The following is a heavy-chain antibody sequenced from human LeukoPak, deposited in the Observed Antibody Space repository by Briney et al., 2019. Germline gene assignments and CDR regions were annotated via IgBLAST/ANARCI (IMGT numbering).Heavy chain of an antibody. CDR1: XXSFSGYY. J-gene: IGHJ5*02. D-gene: IGHD4-11*01. CDR2: INHSGST. Sequence: TLSLTCXXXXXSFSGYYWSWIRQPPGKGLEWIGGINHSGSTNYNPSLKSRVTISVDTSKNQFSLKLSSVTAADTAVYYCARFTTVTYWFDPWGQGTLVTVSS. CDR3: ARFTTVTYWFDP. V-gene: IGHV4-34*01.